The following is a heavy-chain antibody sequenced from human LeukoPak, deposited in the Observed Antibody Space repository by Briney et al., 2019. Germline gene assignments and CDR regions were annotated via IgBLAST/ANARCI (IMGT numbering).Heavy chain of an antibody. J-gene: IGHJ4*02. Sequence: GGSLRLSCAASGFTFSSYWMSWVRQAPGKGLEWVPNIKQDGSENYYVDSVKGRFTISRDNAKNSLYLQMNSLRAEDTAVYYCARDFGTIAVAGIMDYWGQGTLVTVSS. V-gene: IGHV3-7*01. CDR3: ARDFGTIAVAGIMDY. D-gene: IGHD6-19*01. CDR2: IKQDGSEN. CDR1: GFTFSSYW.